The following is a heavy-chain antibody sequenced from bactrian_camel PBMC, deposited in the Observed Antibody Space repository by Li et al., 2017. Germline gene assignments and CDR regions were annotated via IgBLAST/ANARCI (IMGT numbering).Heavy chain of an antibody. CDR3: TKDRSYGTRNWAQST. D-gene: IGHD3*01. CDR1: DYELDNYC. CDR2: KSPGGGST. J-gene: IGHJ4*01. V-gene: IGHV3S1*01. Sequence: HVQLVESGGGVVETGGSLRLLRTVSDYELDNYCVGWFRDQVGNKREGVAFKSPGGGSTYDADSAKGRFTISRDNARNTLYLQMNSLKPEDTAMYYCTKDRSYGTRNWAQSTRGQGTQVTVS.